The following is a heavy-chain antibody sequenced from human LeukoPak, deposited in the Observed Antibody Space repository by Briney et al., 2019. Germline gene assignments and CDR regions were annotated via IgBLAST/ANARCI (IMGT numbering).Heavy chain of an antibody. CDR2: IKSNLYLGAT. J-gene: IGHJ3*01. D-gene: IGHD2-21*01. CDR1: GFTFSRYG. CDR3: ATDCGSGKRYLRAFDV. V-gene: IGHV3-15*07. Sequence: GGTLRLSCAASGFTFSRYGMHWVRQAPGKGLEWVGRIKSNLYLGATDFAAPVDGRFTMSRDDSKNLFYLQMAGLKTEDTGMYYCATDCGSGKRYLRAFDVWGQGTMVVVSS.